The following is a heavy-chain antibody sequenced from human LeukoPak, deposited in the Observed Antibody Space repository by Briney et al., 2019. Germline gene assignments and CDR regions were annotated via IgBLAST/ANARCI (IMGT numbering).Heavy chain of an antibody. Sequence: GGSLRLSCAASGFTFSSYWMHWVRQAPGKGLVWVSRINSDGSSTSYADSVEGRFTISRDNAKNTLYLQMNSLRAEDTAVYYCARPADYGDFEYWGQGTLVTVSS. CDR3: ARPADYGDFEY. CDR1: GFTFSSYW. CDR2: INSDGSST. V-gene: IGHV3-74*01. D-gene: IGHD4-17*01. J-gene: IGHJ4*02.